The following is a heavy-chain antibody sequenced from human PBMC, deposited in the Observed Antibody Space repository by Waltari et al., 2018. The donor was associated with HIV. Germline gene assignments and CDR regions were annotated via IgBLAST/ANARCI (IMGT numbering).Heavy chain of an antibody. CDR1: GLTFEDHA. CDR3: ARDMGSTLTNNFDN. J-gene: IGHJ4*02. Sequence: EVQLVESGGELVQPGRSLRLSCAASGLTFEDHAMHWVRQGPGKGLEWVSGINWNGGTIGYAASVKGRFTVSRDNAKNSLSLQMNSLRADDTAFYYCARDMGSTLTNNFDNWGQGTLVTVSS. CDR2: INWNGGTI. V-gene: IGHV3-9*01. D-gene: IGHD4-4*01.